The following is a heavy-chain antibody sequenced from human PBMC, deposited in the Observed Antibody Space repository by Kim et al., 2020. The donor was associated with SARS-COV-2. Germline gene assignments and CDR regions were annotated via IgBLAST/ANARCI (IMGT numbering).Heavy chain of an antibody. D-gene: IGHD6-19*01. V-gene: IGHV4-61*02. CDR1: GGSISSGSYY. J-gene: IGHJ6*02. Sequence: SETLSLTCTVSGGSISSGSYYWSWIRQPAGKGLEWIGRIYTSGSTNYNPSLKSRVTISVDTSKNQFSLKLSSATAADTAVYYCARSREHNSSGWYGNYYYSMDVWGHETTVTVSS. CDR2: IYTSGST. CDR3: ARSREHNSSGWYGNYYYSMDV.